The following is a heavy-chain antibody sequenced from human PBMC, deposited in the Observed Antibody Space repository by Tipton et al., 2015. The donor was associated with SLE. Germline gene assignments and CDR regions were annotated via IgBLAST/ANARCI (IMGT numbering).Heavy chain of an antibody. D-gene: IGHD3-22*01. Sequence: LSLTCTVSGDSISSGDYYWSWIRQPPGKGLEWIGYIYNSASTYYHPSLKSRVSTSVDTSRNQISLRLSSVTAADTAVYFCARGPDSSGYYSDSPRFDYWGQGTLVTVSS. V-gene: IGHV4-30-4*01. CDR1: GDSISSGDYY. J-gene: IGHJ4*02. CDR2: IYNSAST. CDR3: ARGPDSSGYYSDSPRFDY.